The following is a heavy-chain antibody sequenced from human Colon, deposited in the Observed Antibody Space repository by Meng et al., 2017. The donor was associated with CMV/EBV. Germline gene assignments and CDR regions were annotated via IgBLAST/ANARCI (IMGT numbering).Heavy chain of an antibody. CDR1: GFTFSDYS. D-gene: IGHD1-26*01. CDR2: ISSRNTYI. V-gene: IGHV3-21*04. J-gene: IGHJ6*02. CDR3: AKDVGANFFYGLDV. Sequence: GGSLRLSCAASGFTFSDYSLNWVRQAPGKGLEWVSSISSRNTYISYADSVKGRFTISRDNAKTALYLQMNSLRSEDTALYYCAKDVGANFFYGLDVWGQGTTVTVSS.